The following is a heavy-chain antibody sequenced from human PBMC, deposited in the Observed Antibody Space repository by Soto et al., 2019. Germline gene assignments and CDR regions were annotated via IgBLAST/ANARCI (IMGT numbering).Heavy chain of an antibody. Sequence: EVQLVESGGGFVQPGGSLRLSCVASRFSFTNAWMSWVRQAPGKGPEWVGRIKSKTDGGTADYAAPVKGRFTISRDDSQNTLYLHMDSLKTEGPALYHCSTDIGIYGLDIWGQGTSVTVSS. CDR1: RFSFTNAW. V-gene: IGHV3-15*01. D-gene: IGHD1-26*01. J-gene: IGHJ6*02. CDR3: STDIGIYGLDI. CDR2: IKSKTDGGTA.